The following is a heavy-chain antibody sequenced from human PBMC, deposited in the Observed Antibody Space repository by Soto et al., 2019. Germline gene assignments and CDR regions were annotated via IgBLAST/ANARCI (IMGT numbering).Heavy chain of an antibody. Sequence: EMQLVESGGGLVQPGGSLRLSCAASGFIFSNHWMAWVRQAPGKGLEWVAKINEDGSERYHADSVRGRFTISRDNARNTLYLQMDSLRADDMAVYYCARVVAWSFDYWGQGTLVAVSS. V-gene: IGHV3-7*01. CDR1: GFIFSNHW. CDR2: INEDGSER. D-gene: IGHD3-3*01. CDR3: ARVVAWSFDY. J-gene: IGHJ4*02.